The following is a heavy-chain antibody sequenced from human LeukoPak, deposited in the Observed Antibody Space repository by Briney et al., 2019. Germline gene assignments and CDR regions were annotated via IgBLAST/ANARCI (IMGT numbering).Heavy chain of an antibody. CDR3: ARVGANTDYAPDY. CDR2: IYSGGST. J-gene: IGHJ4*02. V-gene: IGHV3-66*01. CDR1: GFTVSSNS. D-gene: IGHD4-17*01. Sequence: GGSLRLSCAASGFTVSSNSMSWVRQAPGKGLEWVSIIYSGGSTYNADSVKGRFTISRDNSKNTLYLQMNSLRAEDTAVYYCARVGANTDYAPDYGGQGTLVTVSS.